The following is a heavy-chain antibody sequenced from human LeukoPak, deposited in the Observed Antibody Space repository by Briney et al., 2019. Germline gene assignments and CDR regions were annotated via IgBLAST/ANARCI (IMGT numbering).Heavy chain of an antibody. CDR2: INPNSGGT. Sequence: ASVKVSCKASGYTFTGYYMHWVRQAPGQGLEWMGWINPNSGGTNYAQKFQGRVTMTRDTSISTAYMELSRLRSDDTAVYYCARPMSWQQLGPYYVFDYWGQGTLVTVSS. CDR1: GYTFTGYY. D-gene: IGHD6-13*01. CDR3: ARPMSWQQLGPYYVFDY. V-gene: IGHV1-2*02. J-gene: IGHJ4*02.